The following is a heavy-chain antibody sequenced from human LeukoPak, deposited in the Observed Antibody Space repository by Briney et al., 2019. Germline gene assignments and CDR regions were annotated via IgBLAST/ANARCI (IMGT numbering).Heavy chain of an antibody. V-gene: IGHV1-18*01. J-gene: IGHJ4*02. CDR1: GHTFSDFG. CDR2: ISTYNGNT. Sequence: ASVKVSCKASGHTFSDFGISWVRQAPGQGLEWMGWISTYNGNTNYAQKLQGRVAINTDTSTSTAYMELRSLRSDDTAVYYCARDCDRSGYYCYWGQGTLVTVPS. D-gene: IGHD3-22*01. CDR3: ARDCDRSGYYCY.